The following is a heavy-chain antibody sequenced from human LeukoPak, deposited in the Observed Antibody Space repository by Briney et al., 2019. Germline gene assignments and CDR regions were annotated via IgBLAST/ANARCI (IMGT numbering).Heavy chain of an antibody. D-gene: IGHD2-2*01. CDR2: IFYSGST. CDR1: GGSISSGGYH. V-gene: IGHV4-30-4*08. J-gene: IGHJ4*02. Sequence: PSQTLSLTCTVSGGSISSGGYHWSWIRQHPGKGLEWIGYIFYSGSTYYNPSLKSRVTISVDTSKNQFSLKLSSVTAADTAVYYCARGLRGQLLHAQGGYYFDYWGQGTLVTVSS. CDR3: ARGLRGQLLHAQGGYYFDY.